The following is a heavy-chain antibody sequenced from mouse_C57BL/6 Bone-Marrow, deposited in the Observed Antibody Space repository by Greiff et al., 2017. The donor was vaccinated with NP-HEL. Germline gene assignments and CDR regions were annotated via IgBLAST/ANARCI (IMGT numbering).Heavy chain of an antibody. CDR2: IRNKANGYTT. V-gene: IGHV7-3*01. J-gene: IGHJ3*01. CDR1: GFTFTDYY. Sequence: EVQVVESGGGLVQPGGSLSLSCAASGFTFTDYYMSWVRQPPGKALEWLGFIRNKANGYTTEYSASVKGRFTISRDNSQSILYLQMNALRAEDSATYYCARYDPLRDWGQGTLVTVSA. CDR3: ARYDPLRD.